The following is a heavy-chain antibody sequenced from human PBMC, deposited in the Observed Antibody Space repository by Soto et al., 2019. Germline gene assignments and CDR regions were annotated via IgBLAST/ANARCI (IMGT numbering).Heavy chain of an antibody. CDR2: ISAYNGNT. Sequence: QVQLVQSGAEVKKPGASVKVSCKASGYTFTSYGISWVRQAPGQGLEWMGWISAYNGNTNYAQKLQGRVTMTTDTSTSTAYVEVRSLRSDDTAVYYCARGRLTGEIQFDDAFDIWGQGTMVTVSS. D-gene: IGHD7-27*01. J-gene: IGHJ3*02. CDR3: ARGRLTGEIQFDDAFDI. V-gene: IGHV1-18*04. CDR1: GYTFTSYG.